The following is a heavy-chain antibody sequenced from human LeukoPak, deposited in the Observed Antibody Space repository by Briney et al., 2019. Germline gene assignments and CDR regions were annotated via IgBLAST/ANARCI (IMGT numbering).Heavy chain of an antibody. D-gene: IGHD4-23*01. CDR2: ISYDGSNK. Sequence: PGGSLRLSCAASGSTFSSYAMHWVRQAPGKGLEWVAVISYDGSNKYYADSVKGRFTISRDNSKNTLYLQMNSLRAEDAAVYYCASKAYGGNSLDVWGKGTTVTVSS. V-gene: IGHV3-30-3*01. CDR3: ASKAYGGNSLDV. J-gene: IGHJ6*04. CDR1: GSTFSSYA.